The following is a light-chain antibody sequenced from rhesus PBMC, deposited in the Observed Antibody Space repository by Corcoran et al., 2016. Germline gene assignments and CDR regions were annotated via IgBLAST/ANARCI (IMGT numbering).Light chain of an antibody. CDR3: QQYNNWWT. J-gene: IGKJ1*01. Sequence: QVILTQSPATLSLSPGERVTLSCRASQSVGSKLAWYQQTPGQAPKVLIYDASSRATGIPDRFSGSGSGTECTLTISSLEPEDVGLYYCQQYNNWWTFGLGTKVEIK. CDR1: QSVGSK. V-gene: IGKV3S11*01. CDR2: DAS.